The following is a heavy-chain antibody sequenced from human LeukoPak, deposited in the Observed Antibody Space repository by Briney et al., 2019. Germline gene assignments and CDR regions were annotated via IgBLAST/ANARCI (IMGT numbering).Heavy chain of an antibody. Sequence: GGSLRLSCAASGFTFSSYGMHWVRQAPGKGLEWVAVISYDGSNKYYADSVKGRFTISRDNSKNTLFLQMNSLRAEDTAVYYCAKGWGSSARYVAFDIWGQGTMVTVSS. CDR2: ISYDGSNK. CDR1: GFTFSSYG. J-gene: IGHJ3*02. CDR3: AKGWGSSARYVAFDI. V-gene: IGHV3-30*18. D-gene: IGHD6-19*01.